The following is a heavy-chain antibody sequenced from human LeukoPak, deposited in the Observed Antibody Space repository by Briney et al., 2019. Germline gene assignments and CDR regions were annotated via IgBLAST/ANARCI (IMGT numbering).Heavy chain of an antibody. CDR2: TNLHGTAV. V-gene: IGHV3-74*01. Sequence: GGSLILSCAVSGLSFSNYWMHWVRQAPGKGLVWVARTNLHGTAVDYADPVKGRFTISRDNSKNMLFLQMNSLRVEDAAVYYCASAYTYVRLGDHWGQGTLVTVSP. D-gene: IGHD3-10*02. CDR1: GLSFSNYW. CDR3: ASAYTYVRLGDH. J-gene: IGHJ4*02.